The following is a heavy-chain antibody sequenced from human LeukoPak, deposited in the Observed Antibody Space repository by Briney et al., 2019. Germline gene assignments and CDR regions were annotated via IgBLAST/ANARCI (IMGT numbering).Heavy chain of an antibody. CDR1: GFTFSDYY. CDR2: IYYSGST. Sequence: GSLRLSCAASGFTFSDYYMSWIRQAPGKGLEWIGYIYYSGSTNYNPSLKSRVTISVDTSKNQFSLKLSSVTAADTAVYYCAMGTTVTTSGYFDYWGQGTLVTVSS. J-gene: IGHJ4*02. D-gene: IGHD4-17*01. CDR3: AMGTTVTTSGYFDY. V-gene: IGHV4-59*01.